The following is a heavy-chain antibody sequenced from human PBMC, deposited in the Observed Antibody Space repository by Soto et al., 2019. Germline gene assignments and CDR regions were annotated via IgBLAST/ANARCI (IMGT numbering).Heavy chain of an antibody. V-gene: IGHV3-21*01. Sequence: EVQLVESGGGLVKPGGSLRLSCAASGFTFSSYSMNWVRQAPGKGLEWVSSISSSSSYIYYADSVKGRFTISRDNAKNLLYLQMNSLRAEDTAVYYCAIDFARYSSGWYYYYYGMDVWGQGTTVTVSS. J-gene: IGHJ6*02. CDR2: ISSSSSYI. D-gene: IGHD6-19*01. CDR3: AIDFARYSSGWYYYYYGMDV. CDR1: GFTFSSYS.